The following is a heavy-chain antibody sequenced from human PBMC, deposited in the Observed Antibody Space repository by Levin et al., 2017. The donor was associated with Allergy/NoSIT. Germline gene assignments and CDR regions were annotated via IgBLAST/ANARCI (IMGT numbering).Heavy chain of an antibody. CDR3: AKCDILTGYYSPFDY. D-gene: IGHD3-9*01. J-gene: IGHJ4*02. CDR2: ISGSGGST. Sequence: GGSLRLSCAASGFTFSSYAMSWVRQAPGKGLEWVSAISGSGGSTYYADSVKGRFTISRDNSKNTLYLQMNSLRAEDTAVYYCAKCDILTGYYSPFDYWGQGILVTVSS. V-gene: IGHV3-23*01. CDR1: GFTFSSYA.